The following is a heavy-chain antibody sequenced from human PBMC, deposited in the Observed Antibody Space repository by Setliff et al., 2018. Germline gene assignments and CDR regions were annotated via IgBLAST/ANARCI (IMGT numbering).Heavy chain of an antibody. Sequence: ASVKVSCKASGYIFSTYGITWVRQAPGQGLEWMGWISANNGHTKYVQKFQGRVTMTTDTSTATAYMELRGLRSDDTAVYYCARLPARRRYYYYMAVRGGGTTVTVSS. V-gene: IGHV1-18*01. D-gene: IGHD6-6*01. CDR3: ARLPARRRYYYYMAV. CDR2: ISANNGHT. CDR1: GYIFSTYG. J-gene: IGHJ6*03.